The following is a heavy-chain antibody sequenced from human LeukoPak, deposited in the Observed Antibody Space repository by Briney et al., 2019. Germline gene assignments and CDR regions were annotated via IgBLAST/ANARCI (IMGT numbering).Heavy chain of an antibody. CDR2: IYYSGST. Sequence: SETLSLTCTVSGGSISSYYWSWLRQPPGKGLEWIGYIYYSGSTNYNPSLKSRVTISVDTSKNQSFLKLSSVTAADTAVYYCARHFEDWGQGTLVTVSS. CDR3: ARHFED. CDR1: GGSISSYY. J-gene: IGHJ4*02. V-gene: IGHV4-59*08.